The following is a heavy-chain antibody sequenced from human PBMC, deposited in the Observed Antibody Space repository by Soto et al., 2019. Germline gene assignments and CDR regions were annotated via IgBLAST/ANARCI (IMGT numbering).Heavy chain of an antibody. D-gene: IGHD6-13*01. CDR3: ARRASRHFDY. V-gene: IGHV1-3*04. Sequence: ASVKVSCKASGYTFNLHAIHWVRQAPGQRLEWMGYINTGNGNTKYSENVQARFNITRDNSAATAYMELRSLRFEDTGVYYCARRASRHFDYWGQGTLVTVSS. CDR2: INTGNGNT. J-gene: IGHJ4*02. CDR1: GYTFNLHA.